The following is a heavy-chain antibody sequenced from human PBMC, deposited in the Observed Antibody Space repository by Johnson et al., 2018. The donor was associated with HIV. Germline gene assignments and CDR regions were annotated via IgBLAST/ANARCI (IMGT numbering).Heavy chain of an antibody. CDR2: ISSNGGST. CDR1: GFTFSMYA. V-gene: IGHV3-64*01. J-gene: IGHJ3*02. D-gene: IGHD6-19*01. Sequence: VQLVESGGGLVQPGGSLRLSCAASGFTFSMYAMHWVRQAPGKGLEYVSAISSNGGSTYYANSVKGRFTISRDNSKNTLYLQMGSLRAEDMAVYYCARAPGWFDAFDIWGQGTMVTVSS. CDR3: ARAPGWFDAFDI.